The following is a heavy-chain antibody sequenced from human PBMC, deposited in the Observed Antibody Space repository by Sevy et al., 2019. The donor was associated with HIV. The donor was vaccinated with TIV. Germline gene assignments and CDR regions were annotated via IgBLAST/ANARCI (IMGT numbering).Heavy chain of an antibody. Sequence: SETLSLTCAVSDGSISPYYWNWIRQPPGKGLEWIGYMYYSGSIKYNPSFKSRVTISVDMSKNQVSLNLRSVTAADTAVYYCARGGGLTDYGMDVWGQGTTVTVS. V-gene: IGHV4-59*01. D-gene: IGHD3-16*01. CDR1: DGSISPYY. CDR2: MYYSGSI. J-gene: IGHJ6*02. CDR3: ARGGGLTDYGMDV.